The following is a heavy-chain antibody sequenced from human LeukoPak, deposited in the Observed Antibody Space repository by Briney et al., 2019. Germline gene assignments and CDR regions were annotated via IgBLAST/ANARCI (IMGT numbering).Heavy chain of an antibody. V-gene: IGHV3-23*01. J-gene: IGHJ6*02. CDR3: APDTGYSSSWYGGYYGMDV. CDR2: ISGSGGST. D-gene: IGHD6-13*01. CDR1: GFTFSSYA. Sequence: GGSLRLSCAASGFTFSSYAMSWVRQAPGKGLEWVSAISGSGGSTYYADSVKGRFTISRDNSKNTLYLQMNSLRAEDTAVYYCAPDTGYSSSWYGGYYGMDVWGQGTTVTVSS.